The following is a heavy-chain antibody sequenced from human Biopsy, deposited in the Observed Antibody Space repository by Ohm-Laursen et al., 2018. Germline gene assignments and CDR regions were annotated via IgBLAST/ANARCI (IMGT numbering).Heavy chain of an antibody. CDR2: INAKTGDT. V-gene: IGHV1-2*02. D-gene: IGHD3-22*01. J-gene: IGHJ5*02. Sequence: GASVKVSCKASGYTFTGYPVHWVRQAPGQGLEWMGWINAKTGDTNYAQKFQGRVTMPRDTSISTAYVDLSSLRSDDTAVYYCTRGGYYYDSLAYYYWFDPWGQGTLVTVSS. CDR3: TRGGYYYDSLAYYYWFDP. CDR1: GYTFTGYP.